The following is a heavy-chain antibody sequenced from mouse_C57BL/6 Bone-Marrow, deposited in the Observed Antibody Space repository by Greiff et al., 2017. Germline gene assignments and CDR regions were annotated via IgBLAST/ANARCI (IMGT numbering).Heavy chain of an antibody. Sequence: VQLQQSGTVLARPGASVKMSCKTSGYTFTSSWMPWVKQRPGQGLEWIGAIYPGNSDTSYNQKFKGKAKLTAVTSASTAYMELSSLTNEDSAVYYCTRTSSYRAMDYWGQGTSVTVSS. V-gene: IGHV1-5*01. CDR2: IYPGNSDT. CDR1: GYTFTSSW. J-gene: IGHJ4*01. D-gene: IGHD1-1*01. CDR3: TRTSSYRAMDY.